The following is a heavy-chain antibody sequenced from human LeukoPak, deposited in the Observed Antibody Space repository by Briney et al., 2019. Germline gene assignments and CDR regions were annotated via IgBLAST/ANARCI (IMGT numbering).Heavy chain of an antibody. V-gene: IGHV3-7*04. CDR3: ARALPGGSGYFDF. J-gene: IGHJ4*02. CDR2: IKQDGREK. CDR1: EFTFSTYW. Sequence: GGSLRLSCAASEFTFSTYWMSWVRQAPGKGLEWVANIKQDGREKYYLDSVKYRFTISRDNAENSLYLQMNSLRAEDSAVFYCARALPGGSGYFDFWGRGTLVTVSS. D-gene: IGHD2-15*01.